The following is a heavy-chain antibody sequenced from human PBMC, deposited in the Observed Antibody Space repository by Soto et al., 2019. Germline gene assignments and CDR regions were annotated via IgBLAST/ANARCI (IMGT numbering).Heavy chain of an antibody. CDR3: ARDGRYCSCGSCYYYYYYMYS. V-gene: IGHV3-66*01. J-gene: IGHJ6*03. D-gene: IGHD2-15*01. Sequence: GGSLRLSCAASGFTVSSNYMSWVRQAPGKGLEWVSLVYSGGSTYYADSVKGRFTISRDNSKNTLYLQMNSLRAEDTAVYYCARDGRYCSCGSCYYYYYYMYSWGKGTTVTVSS. CDR2: VYSGGST. CDR1: GFTVSSNY.